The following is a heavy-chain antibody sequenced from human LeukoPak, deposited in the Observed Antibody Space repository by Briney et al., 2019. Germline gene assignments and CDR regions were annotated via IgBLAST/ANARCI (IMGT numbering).Heavy chain of an antibody. J-gene: IGHJ4*02. D-gene: IGHD3-22*01. CDR3: ARVGLGYYYDSSGYSFDY. CDR1: GGTFSSYA. CDR2: IIPIFGTA. Sequence: ASVKVSCKASGGTFSSYAISWVRQAPGQGLEWMGGIIPIFGTANYAQKFQGRVTITADESTSTAYMELSSLRSEDTAVYYCARVGLGYYYDSSGYSFDYWGQGTLVTVSS. V-gene: IGHV1-69*01.